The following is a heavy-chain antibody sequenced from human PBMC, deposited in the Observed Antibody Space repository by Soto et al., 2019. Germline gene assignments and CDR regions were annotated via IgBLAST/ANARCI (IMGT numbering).Heavy chain of an antibody. CDR1: GFTFSSYS. D-gene: IGHD6-6*01. CDR3: ARYSSSYFDY. Sequence: EVQLVESGGGLVKPGGSLRLSCAASGFTFSSYSMNWVRQAPGKGLEWVSSISSSSSYIYYADSVKGRFTISRDNAKNSLYLQMNSLSAEDTAVYYCARYSSSYFDYWGQGTLVTVSS. J-gene: IGHJ4*02. CDR2: ISSSSSYI. V-gene: IGHV3-21*01.